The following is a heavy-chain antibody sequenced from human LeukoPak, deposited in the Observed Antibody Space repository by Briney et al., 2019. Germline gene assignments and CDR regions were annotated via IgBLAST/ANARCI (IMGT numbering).Heavy chain of an antibody. D-gene: IGHD2-2*01. CDR1: GFTFSSYW. CDR3: ARGCSSTSCYGFDY. J-gene: IGHJ4*02. V-gene: IGHV3-74*01. Sequence: PGGSLRLSCAASGFTFSSYWMHWVRQAPGKGLVWVSRINSDGSSTSYADSVKGRFTISRDNSKNTLYLQMNSLRAEDTAVYYCARGCSSTSCYGFDYWGQGTLVTVSS. CDR2: INSDGSST.